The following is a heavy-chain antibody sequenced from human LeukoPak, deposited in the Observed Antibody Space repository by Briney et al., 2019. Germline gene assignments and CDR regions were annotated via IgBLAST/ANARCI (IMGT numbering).Heavy chain of an antibody. J-gene: IGHJ2*01. CDR3: ARASITIFGVAMGARYFDL. Sequence: SETLYLTCTVSGGSISSYYWSWIRQPPGEGLEWIGNIYYSGSTNYNPSLKSRVTISVDTSKNQFSLKLSSVTAADTAVYYCARASITIFGVAMGARYFDLWGRGTLVTVSS. V-gene: IGHV4-59*01. D-gene: IGHD3-3*01. CDR2: IYYSGST. CDR1: GGSISSYY.